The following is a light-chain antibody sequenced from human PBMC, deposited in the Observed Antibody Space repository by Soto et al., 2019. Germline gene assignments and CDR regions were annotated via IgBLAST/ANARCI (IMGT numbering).Light chain of an antibody. V-gene: IGLV2-14*01. CDR3: TSYTSSSTPVV. CDR2: EVN. CDR1: SSDVGGYNY. Sequence: QSVLTQPASVSGSPGQSITISCTGTSSDVGGYNYVSWYQHHPGKAPKLMIYEVNNRPSGVSNRFSGSKSGNTASLTISGLQADDEGDYYCTSYTSSSTPVVFGGGTKLTVL. J-gene: IGLJ2*01.